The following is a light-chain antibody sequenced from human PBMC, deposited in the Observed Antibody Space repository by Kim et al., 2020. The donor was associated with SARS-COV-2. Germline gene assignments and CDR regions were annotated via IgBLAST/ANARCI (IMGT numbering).Light chain of an antibody. CDR2: AAS. J-gene: IGKJ1*01. CDR3: QQSYSMRT. V-gene: IGKV1-39*01. Sequence: SASVGDTVTITCRASQTISRYLNWYQQKPGKVPKLLIYAASTLQSGVPSRFSGSGSGTDFTLTINNLQPDDFATYYCQQSYSMRTFGQGTKVDIK. CDR1: QTISRY.